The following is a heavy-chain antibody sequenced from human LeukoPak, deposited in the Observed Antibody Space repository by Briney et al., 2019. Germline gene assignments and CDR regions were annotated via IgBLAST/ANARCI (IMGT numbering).Heavy chain of an antibody. CDR1: GFTFSSYT. CDR2: ISSSNTYI. CDR3: AELGITMIGGV. D-gene: IGHD3-10*02. J-gene: IGHJ6*04. V-gene: IGHV3-21*01. Sequence: GGSLRLSCAASGFTFSSYTMNWVRQAPGKGLEWVSSISSSNTYIYYADSVKGRFTISRDNAKNSLYLQMNSLRAEDTAVYYCAELGITMIGGVWGKGTTVTISS.